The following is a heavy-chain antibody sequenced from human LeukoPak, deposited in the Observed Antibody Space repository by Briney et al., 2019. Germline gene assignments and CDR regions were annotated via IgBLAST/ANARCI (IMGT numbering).Heavy chain of an antibody. D-gene: IGHD3-9*01. V-gene: IGHV3-23*01. CDR3: AKDREIRYFDWLLGAFDY. Sequence: PGGSLRLSCAASGFTFSSYAMSWVRQAPGKGLEWVSVITGSGGSTYYADSVKGRFTISRDNSKNTLYLQMNSLRAEDTAVYYCAKDREIRYFDWLLGAFDYWGQGTLVTVSS. J-gene: IGHJ4*02. CDR2: ITGSGGST. CDR1: GFTFSSYA.